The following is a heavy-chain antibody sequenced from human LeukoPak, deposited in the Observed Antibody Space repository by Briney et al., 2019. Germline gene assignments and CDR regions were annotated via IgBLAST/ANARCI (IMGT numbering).Heavy chain of an antibody. CDR3: ARARGMVRGVIIAYYYYGMDV. Sequence: ASVKVSCKASGGTFSSYAISWVRQAPGQGLEWMGGIIPIFGTANYAQKFQGRVTITTDESTSTAYMELSSLRSEDTAVYYCARARGMVRGVIIAYYYYGMDVWGQGTTVTVSS. D-gene: IGHD3-10*01. J-gene: IGHJ6*02. V-gene: IGHV1-69*05. CDR1: GGTFSSYA. CDR2: IIPIFGTA.